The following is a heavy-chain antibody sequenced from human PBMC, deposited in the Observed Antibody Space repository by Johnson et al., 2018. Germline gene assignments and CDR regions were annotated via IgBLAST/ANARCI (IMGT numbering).Heavy chain of an antibody. J-gene: IGHJ1*01. CDR2: LYYRGGT. CDR1: GGSISSSRYY. D-gene: IGHD1-1*01. Sequence: QVQLQESGPGLVKXSETXSLXCTVSGGSISSSRYYWGWIRQPPGKGLAWIGSGLEWIGSLYYRGGTYYNTSLKSRVTISGDTSTNQFSLNLSSVTAAETAVYYCASTNNWYNFAFQRWGQGTLVTVSS. V-gene: IGHV4-39*07. CDR3: ASTNNWYNFAFQR.